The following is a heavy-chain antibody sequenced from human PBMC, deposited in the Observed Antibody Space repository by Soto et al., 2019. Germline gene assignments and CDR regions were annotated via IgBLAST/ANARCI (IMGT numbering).Heavy chain of an antibody. CDR2: VDQSGGI. CDR1: SGSFNAYY. V-gene: IGHV4-34*01. CDR3: ARGNYYGPLKSRAFDL. Sequence: VEQRGAGLLRPSETLSLTCSVSSGSFNAYYWSWIRQPPAKEPEWLGCVDQSGGINYNPSLKSRGTISVDTSTKPSSLRLTSVTAADTAVYYCARGNYYGPLKSRAFDLWGQGTVVTVSS. J-gene: IGHJ3*01. D-gene: IGHD3-10*01.